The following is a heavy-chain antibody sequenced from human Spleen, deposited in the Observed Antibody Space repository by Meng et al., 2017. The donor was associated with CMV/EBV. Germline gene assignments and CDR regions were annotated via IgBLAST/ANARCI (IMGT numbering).Heavy chain of an antibody. CDR2: INQDGSEK. CDR3: VRGSGREWFDP. D-gene: IGHD2-15*01. Sequence: GGSLRLSCAASGFTFSNYWMSWVRQAPGKGLEWVASINQDGSEKHYMDSVKGRFTISKDNAKNALYLEMNSLRAEDTALYFCVRGSGREWFDPWGQGTLVTVSS. J-gene: IGHJ5*02. V-gene: IGHV3-7*04. CDR1: GFTFSNYW.